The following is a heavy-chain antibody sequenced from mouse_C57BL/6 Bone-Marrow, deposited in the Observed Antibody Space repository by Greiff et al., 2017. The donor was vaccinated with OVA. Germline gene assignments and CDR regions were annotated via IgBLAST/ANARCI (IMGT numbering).Heavy chain of an antibody. J-gene: IGHJ1*03. CDR2: ISGGGGNT. CDR3: ARQEGTYSRYFDV. V-gene: IGHV5-9*01. CDR1: GFTFSSYT. D-gene: IGHD2-12*01. Sequence: EVKLMESGGGLVKPGGSLKLSCAASGFTFSSYTMSWVRQTPEKRLEWVATISGGGGNTYYPDSVKGRFTISRDNAKNTLYLQMSSLRSEDTALYYCARQEGTYSRYFDVWGTGTTVTVSS.